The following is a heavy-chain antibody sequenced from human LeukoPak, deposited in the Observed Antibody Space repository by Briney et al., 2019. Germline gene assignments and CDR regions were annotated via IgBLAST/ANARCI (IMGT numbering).Heavy chain of an antibody. CDR1: GGSISNYY. V-gene: IGHV4-59*01. CDR2: IYYSGST. CDR3: ARRTGYCSGGSCYGWFDR. D-gene: IGHD2-15*01. J-gene: IGHJ5*02. Sequence: SETLSLTCTVSGGSISNYYGSWIRQPPGKGLEWIGYIYYSGSTNYNPSLKSRVTISEDASKNQFSLKLSSVTAADTAVYYCARRTGYCSGGSCYGWFDRWGQGTLVTVSS.